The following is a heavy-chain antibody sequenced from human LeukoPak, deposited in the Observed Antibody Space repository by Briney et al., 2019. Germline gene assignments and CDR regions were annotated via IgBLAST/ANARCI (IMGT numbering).Heavy chain of an antibody. J-gene: IGHJ5*02. CDR3: ARSHYYDSSGSHNNWFDP. D-gene: IGHD3-22*01. Sequence: SETLSLTCTFSGGSISSYYWSWIRQPPGKGLEWIGYIYYSGSTNYNPSLRSRVTISVDTSKNQFSLKLSSVTAADTAVYYCARSHYYDSSGSHNNWFDPWGQGTLVTVSS. CDR1: GGSISSYY. V-gene: IGHV4-59*01. CDR2: IYYSGST.